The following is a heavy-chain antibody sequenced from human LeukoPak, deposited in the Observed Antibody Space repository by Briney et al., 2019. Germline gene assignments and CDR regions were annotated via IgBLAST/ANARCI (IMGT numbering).Heavy chain of an antibody. CDR3: ARRCSSTSCYWKLAPRGFDP. D-gene: IGHD2-2*01. CDR2: INHSGST. CDR1: GGSYSGYY. J-gene: IGHJ5*02. V-gene: IGHV4-34*01. Sequence: SETLSLTCAVYGGSYSGYYWSLIRQPPGKGLEWIGEINHSGSTNYNPSLKSRVTISVDTSKNQFSLKLSSVTAADTAVYYCARRCSSTSCYWKLAPRGFDPWGQGTLVTVSS.